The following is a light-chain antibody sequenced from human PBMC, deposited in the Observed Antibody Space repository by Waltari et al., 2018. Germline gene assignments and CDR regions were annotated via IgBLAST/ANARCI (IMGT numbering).Light chain of an antibody. J-gene: IGLJ3*02. V-gene: IGLV8-61*01. CDR2: KIN. CDR3: VLYMGSGIWV. Sequence: QTVVTQEPSLSVSPGGTVTLTCALSSGSVSSTSYASWHQQTPGQAPRTLVYKINNRAAGVPDRFSGSMLGNKASLTITGAQAEDESDYYCVLYMGSGIWVFGGGTKLTVL. CDR1: SGSVSSTSY.